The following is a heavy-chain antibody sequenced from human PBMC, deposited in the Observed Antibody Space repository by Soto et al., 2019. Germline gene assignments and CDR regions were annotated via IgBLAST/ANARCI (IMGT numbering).Heavy chain of an antibody. CDR1: GGSISGDYY. D-gene: IGHD3-22*01. CDR2: VYHTGST. J-gene: IGHJ5*01. Sequence: PSETLSPTCTVSGGSISGDYYWNWLRQAPGKGLEWIGYVYHTGSTYHNPSLKSRGSISVDTSNNQFSLKLSSVTAADTAVYFCAREPYDITGYRIDSWGQGIPVTVSS. CDR3: AREPYDITGYRIDS. V-gene: IGHV4-30-4*01.